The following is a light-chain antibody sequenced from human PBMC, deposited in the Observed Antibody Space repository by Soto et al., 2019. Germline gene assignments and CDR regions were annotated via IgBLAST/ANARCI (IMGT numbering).Light chain of an antibody. J-gene: IGLJ1*01. CDR2: EVV. CDR3: KSYAGSNTYV. Sequence: QSVLTQSPSASGSPGQSVTISCTGTKNDIGVYDFVSWYQHHPGKAPRLIIYEVVQRPSGVPDRFSGSKSGNTAPLTVSGLQAADEADYFCKSYAGSNTYVFGSGTKVTVL. CDR1: KNDIGVYDF. V-gene: IGLV2-8*01.